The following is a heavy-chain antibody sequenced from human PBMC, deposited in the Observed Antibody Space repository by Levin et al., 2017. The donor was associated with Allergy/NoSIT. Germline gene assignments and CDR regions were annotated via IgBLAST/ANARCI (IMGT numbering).Heavy chain of an antibody. Sequence: SCAASGFTFNNYGMHWVRQAPGKGLEWVAVISYDGSNKYYADSVKGRITISRDNSKNTLYLQMNSLRAEDTAVYYCAKGGRWLQLFSYFDYWGRGTLVTVSS. D-gene: IGHD5-24*01. V-gene: IGHV3-30*18. CDR1: GFTFNNYG. CDR3: AKGGRWLQLFSYFDY. J-gene: IGHJ4*02. CDR2: ISYDGSNK.